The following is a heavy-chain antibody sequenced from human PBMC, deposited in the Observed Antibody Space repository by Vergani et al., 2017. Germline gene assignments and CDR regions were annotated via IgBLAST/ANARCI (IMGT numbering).Heavy chain of an antibody. CDR3: ARGVGISGHYYYGMDV. CDR1: GGSFSGYY. Sequence: QVQLQQWGAGLLKPSETLSLTCAVYGGSFSGYYWSWLRQPPGKGLEWIGEINHSGSTNYNPSLKRRVTISVDTSKNQFSLKLSSVTASATAVYYCARGVGISGHYYYGMDVWGQGTTVTVSS. V-gene: IGHV4-34*01. J-gene: IGHJ6*02. CDR2: INHSGST. D-gene: IGHD2-15*01.